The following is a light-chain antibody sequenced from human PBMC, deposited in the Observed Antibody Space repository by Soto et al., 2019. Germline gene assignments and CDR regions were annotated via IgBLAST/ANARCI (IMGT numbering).Light chain of an antibody. Sequence: QSVLTQPASVSRSLGPSNNIYSNGTKRYVGVYSYVSWYQQLPGKVPNLMIYDVSNRPSGVSIRFAGSKSGNTAYLTISGLQAEDEADYSGSSYTSSSTRYVCGTGTKVTVL. V-gene: IGLV2-14*01. J-gene: IGLJ1*01. CDR1: KRYVGVYSY. CDR3: SSYTSSSTRYV. CDR2: DVS.